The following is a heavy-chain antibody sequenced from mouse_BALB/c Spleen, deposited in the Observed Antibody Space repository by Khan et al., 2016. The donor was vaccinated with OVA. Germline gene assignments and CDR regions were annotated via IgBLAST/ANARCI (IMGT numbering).Heavy chain of an antibody. V-gene: IGHV3-2*02. J-gene: IGHJ2*01. Sequence: VQLKQSGPGLVKPSQSLSITCTVTGYSITSDYAWNWIRQFPGNKLEWMGYISYSGNTKYNPSLKSRISITRDTSKNQFFLQLNFVTIEDTATYYRTRIQGEDFDYWGQGTTLTVSS. CDR2: ISYSGNT. D-gene: IGHD3-2*02. CDR3: TRIQGEDFDY. CDR1: GYSITSDYA.